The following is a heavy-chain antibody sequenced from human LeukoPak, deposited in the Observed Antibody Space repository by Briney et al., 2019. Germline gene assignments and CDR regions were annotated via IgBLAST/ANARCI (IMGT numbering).Heavy chain of an antibody. CDR1: GFTFSSYA. CDR2: ISGSGGST. J-gene: IGHJ4*02. D-gene: IGHD3-10*01. Sequence: PGGSLRLSCAASGFTFSSYAMSWVRQAPGKGLEWVSAISGSGGSTYYADSVKGRFTISRDNSKNTLYLQMNSLRAEDTAVYYCAKDPITMVRGVIQGVSDYWGQGTLVTVSS. CDR3: AKDPITMVRGVIQGVSDY. V-gene: IGHV3-23*01.